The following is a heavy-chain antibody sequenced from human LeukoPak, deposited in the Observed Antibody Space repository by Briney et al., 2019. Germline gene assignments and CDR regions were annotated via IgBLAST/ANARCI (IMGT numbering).Heavy chain of an antibody. J-gene: IGHJ3*02. CDR1: GFTFSSYA. V-gene: IGHV3-30-3*01. Sequence: PGGSLRLSCAASGFTFSSYAMHWVRQAPGKGLEWVAVISYDGSNKYYADSVKGRFTISRDNSKNTLYLQMNSLRAEDTAAYYCARENKLNAFDIWGQGTMVTVSS. CDR3: ARENKLNAFDI. CDR2: ISYDGSNK.